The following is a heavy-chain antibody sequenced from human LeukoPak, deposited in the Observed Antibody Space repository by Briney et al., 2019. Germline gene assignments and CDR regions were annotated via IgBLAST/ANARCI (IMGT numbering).Heavy chain of an antibody. CDR3: ARLAVRGLAYVGYRYNWFDP. J-gene: IGHJ5*02. Sequence: ASVKVSCKASGYTFTSYAMNWVRQAPGQGLEWMGWINTNTGNPTYAQGFTGRFVFSLDTSVSTAYLQISSLKAEDTAVYYCARLAVRGLAYVGYRYNWFDPWGQGTLVTVSS. V-gene: IGHV7-4-1*02. CDR2: INTNTGNP. D-gene: IGHD3-10*01. CDR1: GYTFTSYA.